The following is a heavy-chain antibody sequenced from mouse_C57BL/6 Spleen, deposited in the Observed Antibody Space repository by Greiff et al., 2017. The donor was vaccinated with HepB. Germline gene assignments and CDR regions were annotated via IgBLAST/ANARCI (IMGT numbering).Heavy chain of an antibody. V-gene: IGHV5-9-1*02. CDR3: TSDGYDVKAYAMGH. CDR1: GFTFRGYT. Sequence: DVMLVESGEGLVKPGGSRKLSCAASGFTFRGYTMSWVRQTPEKRLEWVAYISSGGDYIYYADTVKGRFTISSDNARNTLYLQMSSLKSEDTAMYYCTSDGYDVKAYAMGHWAQ. CDR2: ISSGGDYI. J-gene: IGHJ4*01. D-gene: IGHD2-2*01.